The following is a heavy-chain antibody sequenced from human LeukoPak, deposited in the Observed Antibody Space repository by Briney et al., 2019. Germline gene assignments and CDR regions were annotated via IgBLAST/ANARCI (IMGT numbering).Heavy chain of an antibody. Sequence: SQTLSLTCTVSGGSISSGDYYWSWIRQPQGKGLEWMGYIYYSGSTYYNPSLKGRLTISVDTSKNQFSLKLSSVTAPDTAVYYCARAPLRSWAFDYWGQGTLVTVSS. D-gene: IGHD6-13*01. CDR1: GGSISSGDYY. J-gene: IGHJ4*02. CDR3: ARAPLRSWAFDY. V-gene: IGHV4-30-4*08. CDR2: IYYSGST.